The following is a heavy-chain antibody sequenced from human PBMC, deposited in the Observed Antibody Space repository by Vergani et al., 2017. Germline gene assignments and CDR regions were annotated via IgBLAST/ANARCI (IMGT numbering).Heavy chain of an antibody. V-gene: IGHV4-38-2*02. D-gene: IGHD3-16*01. CDR1: GYSISRGYY. J-gene: IGHJ3*02. Sequence: QVQLQESGPGLVKPSETLSLTCSVSGYSISRGYYWGWIRQPPGKGLEWIATVFHSGSAYYNPSLRRGVTISVETSKNQFSLRLTTLTAADTAVYYCARQFWVSQGVGAFETWGRGTEVSVSS. CDR3: ARQFWVSQGVGAFET. CDR2: VFHSGSA.